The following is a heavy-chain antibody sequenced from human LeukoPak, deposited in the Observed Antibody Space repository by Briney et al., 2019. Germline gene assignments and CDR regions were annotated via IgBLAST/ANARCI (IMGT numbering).Heavy chain of an antibody. V-gene: IGHV3-30*02. CDR3: AKDELGYCSSTSCYMDY. CDR1: GFTFSSYG. J-gene: IGHJ4*02. CDR2: IRYDGSNK. D-gene: IGHD2-2*02. Sequence: PGGSLRLSCAASGFTFSSYGMHWVRQAPGKGLEWVAFIRYDGSNKYYADSVKGRFTISRDNSKNTLYLQMNSLRAEDTAVYYCAKDELGYCSSTSCYMDYWGQGTLVTVSS.